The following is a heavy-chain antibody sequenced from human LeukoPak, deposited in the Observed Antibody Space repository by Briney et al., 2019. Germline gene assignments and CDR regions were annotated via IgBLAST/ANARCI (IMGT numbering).Heavy chain of an antibody. D-gene: IGHD2/OR15-2a*01. CDR2: IKQDGSEK. CDR1: GFTLRTYG. J-gene: IGHJ4*02. Sequence: PGGSLRLSCAASGFTLRTYGMSWVRQAPGKGLEWVAKIKQDGSEKYYVESVKGRFTLSRDNAKNSLYLQMNSLRAEDTAVYYCARGPTRANSSDYWGQGTLVTVSS. CDR3: ARGPTRANSSDY. V-gene: IGHV3-7*01.